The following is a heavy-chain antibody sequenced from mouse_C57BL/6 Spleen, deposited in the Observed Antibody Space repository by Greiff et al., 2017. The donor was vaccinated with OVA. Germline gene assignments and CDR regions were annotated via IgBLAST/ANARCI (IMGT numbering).Heavy chain of an antibody. Sequence: VQLQQPGAELVMPGASVKLSCKASGYTFTSYWMHWVKQRPGQGLEWIGEIDPSDSYTNYNQKFKGKSTFTVDTSSSTAYMQLSSLTAEDSAVYYCARARVFCDMDYWGQGTSVTVSS. CDR3: ARARVFCDMDY. V-gene: IGHV1-69*01. CDR1: GYTFTSYW. CDR2: IDPSDSYT. J-gene: IGHJ4*01.